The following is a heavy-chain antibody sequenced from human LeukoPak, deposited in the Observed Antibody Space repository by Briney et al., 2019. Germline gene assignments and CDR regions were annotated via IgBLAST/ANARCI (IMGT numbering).Heavy chain of an antibody. V-gene: IGHV1-2*06. CDR2: INPNSGGT. CDR3: ARGTSYTSGWWIYFDY. Sequence: ASVKVSCKASGGTFSSYAISWVRQAPGQGLEWMGRINPNSGGTNYAQKFQGRVTMTRDTSISTVYMELSRLGSDDAAVYYCARGTSYTSGWWIYFDYWGQGTLVTVSS. CDR1: GGTFSSYA. J-gene: IGHJ4*02. D-gene: IGHD6-19*01.